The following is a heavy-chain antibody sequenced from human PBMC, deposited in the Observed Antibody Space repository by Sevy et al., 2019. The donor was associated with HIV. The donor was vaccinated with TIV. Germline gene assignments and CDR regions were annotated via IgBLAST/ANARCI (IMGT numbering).Heavy chain of an antibody. CDR1: GYTFTSYG. Sequence: ASVKVSCKASGYTFTSYGISWVRQAPGQGLEWMGWISAYNGNTNNAQKLQGRVTMTTDTSTGTAYMEQRSLRSDDTAGYYGASERGEYSSSAGGDYWGQGTLVTVSS. J-gene: IGHJ4*02. CDR2: ISAYNGNT. CDR3: ASERGEYSSSAGGDY. D-gene: IGHD6-6*01. V-gene: IGHV1-18*01.